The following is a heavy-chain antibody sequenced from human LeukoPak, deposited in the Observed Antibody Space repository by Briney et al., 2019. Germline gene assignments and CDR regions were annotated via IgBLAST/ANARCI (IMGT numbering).Heavy chain of an antibody. V-gene: IGHV3-9*01. D-gene: IGHD5-12*01. J-gene: IGHJ4*02. CDR3: AKDIGVATMEDYFFDY. CDR1: GFTFDDYA. CDR2: ISWNSGNI. Sequence: GGSLRLSCAASGFTFDDYAMHWVRQAPGKGLEWVSSISWNSGNIGYADSVKGRFTISRDNAKNSLYLQMNSLRPDDTALYYCAKDIGVATMEDYFFDYWGQGALVTVSS.